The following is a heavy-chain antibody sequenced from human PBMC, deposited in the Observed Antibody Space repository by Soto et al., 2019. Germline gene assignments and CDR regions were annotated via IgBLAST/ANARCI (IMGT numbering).Heavy chain of an antibody. CDR3: AKGGNYGDYEDY. Sequence: EVQLLESGGALVQPGGSLRLSCAASGFTFSSYAVSWVRQAPGKGLEWVSAISGSGGSTYYADPVKGRFTISRDNSKNTRYLQMNSLRAEDTAVYYCAKGGNYGDYEDYWGQGTLVTVSS. CDR1: GFTFSSYA. V-gene: IGHV3-23*01. D-gene: IGHD4-17*01. J-gene: IGHJ4*02. CDR2: ISGSGGST.